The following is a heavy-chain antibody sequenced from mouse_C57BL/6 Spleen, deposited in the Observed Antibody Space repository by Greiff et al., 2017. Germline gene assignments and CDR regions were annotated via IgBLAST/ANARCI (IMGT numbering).Heavy chain of an antibody. V-gene: IGHV1-69*01. Sequence: QVQLQQSGAELVMPGASVKLSCKASGYTFTSYWMHWVKQRPGQGLEWIGEIDPSDSYTHYNQKFKGKSTLTVDKSSSTAYMQLSSLTSEDSAVYYCAQGYGNYSYRGQGTLVTVSA. J-gene: IGHJ3*01. D-gene: IGHD2-1*01. CDR2: IDPSDSYT. CDR3: AQGYGNYSY. CDR1: GYTFTSYW.